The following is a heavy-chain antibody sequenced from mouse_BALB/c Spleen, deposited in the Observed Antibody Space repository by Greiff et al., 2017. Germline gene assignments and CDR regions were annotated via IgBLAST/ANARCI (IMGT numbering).Heavy chain of an antibody. CDR2: ISYSGST. Sequence: EVKLVESGPGLVKPSQSLSLTCTVTGYSITSDYAWNWIRQFPGNQLEWMGYISYSGSTSYNPSLKSRISITRDTSKNQFFLQLNSVTTEDTATYYCASNYYGSSYWYFDVWGAGTTVTVSS. CDR1: GYSITSDYA. J-gene: IGHJ1*01. V-gene: IGHV3-2*02. CDR3: ASNYYGSSYWYFDV. D-gene: IGHD1-1*01.